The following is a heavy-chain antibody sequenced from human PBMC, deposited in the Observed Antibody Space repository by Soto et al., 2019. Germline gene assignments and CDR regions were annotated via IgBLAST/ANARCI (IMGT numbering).Heavy chain of an antibody. D-gene: IGHD3-3*01. Sequence: QVQLVQSGAEVKKPGSSVKVSCKASGGTFSSYAISWVRQAPGQGLEWMGGIIPILGTANYAQKFQGRVTITADESTSPADMELSSLSSEDTAVYYCASSAYTIFVRFDYWGQGTLVPVSS. J-gene: IGHJ4*02. CDR1: GGTFSSYA. CDR3: ASSAYTIFVRFDY. V-gene: IGHV1-69*01. CDR2: IIPILGTA.